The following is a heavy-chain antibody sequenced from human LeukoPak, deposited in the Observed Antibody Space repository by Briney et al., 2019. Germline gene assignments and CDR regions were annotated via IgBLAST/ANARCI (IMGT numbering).Heavy chain of an antibody. CDR2: VNHSGST. V-gene: IGHV4-34*01. CDR1: GGSFSGYY. Sequence: SETLSLTCAVYGGSFSGYYWSWIRQPPGKGLEWIGEVNHSGSTNYNPSLKSRVIISVDTSKNQFSLKLSSVTAADTAVYYCARGSSGWYVKPGHYYYYYMDVWGKGTTVTVSS. CDR3: ARGSSGWYVKPGHYYYYYMDV. J-gene: IGHJ6*03. D-gene: IGHD6-19*01.